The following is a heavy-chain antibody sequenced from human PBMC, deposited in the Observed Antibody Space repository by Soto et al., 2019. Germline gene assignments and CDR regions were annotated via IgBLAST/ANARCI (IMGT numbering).Heavy chain of an antibody. CDR2: TNAGNGKT. D-gene: IGHD2-2*01. CDR1: GYSFNRYS. CDR3: GRDRKWDDTRVGIDV. Sequence: GASVTVSCRASGYSFNRYSMLWVRQAPGASLEWMGWTNAGNGKTKYSQKFQGRVTITGDTSASTAYMELSSLRSEDTSVYYCGRDRKWDDTRVGIDVWGQGTKVTVAS. J-gene: IGHJ6*02. V-gene: IGHV1-3*01.